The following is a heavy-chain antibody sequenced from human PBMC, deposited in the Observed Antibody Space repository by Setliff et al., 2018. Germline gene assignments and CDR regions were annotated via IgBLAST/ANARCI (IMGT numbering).Heavy chain of an antibody. CDR3: ARDTSSDWATWFDP. Sequence: PSETLSLTCTVSGDSISTYYWGWIRRPAGKGLEWIGRVFVDGSINYNPSLKSRVTMSVDTSKNQFSLKLTSVTAADTAIYYCARDTSSDWATWFDPWSQGILVTVSS. J-gene: IGHJ5*02. V-gene: IGHV4-4*07. CDR2: VFVDGSI. CDR1: GDSISTYY. D-gene: IGHD3-22*01.